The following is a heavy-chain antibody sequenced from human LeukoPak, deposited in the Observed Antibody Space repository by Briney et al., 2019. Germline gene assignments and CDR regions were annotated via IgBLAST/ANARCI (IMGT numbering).Heavy chain of an antibody. Sequence: GGSLRLSCAASAFTFSSYGMGWVRQAPGKGLEWVSSISSSSSYIYYADSVKGRFTISRDNAKNSLNLQMNSLRVEDTAVYYCARVAKYYYGSETYYFFEHWGQGTPVTASS. D-gene: IGHD3-10*01. CDR1: AFTFSSYG. CDR3: ARVAKYYYGSETYYFFEH. CDR2: ISSSSSYI. J-gene: IGHJ4*02. V-gene: IGHV3-21*01.